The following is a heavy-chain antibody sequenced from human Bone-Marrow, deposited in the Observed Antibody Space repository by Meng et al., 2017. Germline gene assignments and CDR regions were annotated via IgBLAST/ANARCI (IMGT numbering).Heavy chain of an antibody. CDR2: IYYSRST. CDR1: GYSISSGYY. D-gene: IGHD3-10*01. V-gene: IGHV4-38-2*01. J-gene: IGHJ5*02. Sequence: SETLSLTCAVSGYSISSGYYWGWIRQHPGKGLGWIGGIYYSRSTYYNPSLKSRVTISVDTSKNQFSLKLSSVTSADTAVYYCASPTMVRGVIPWGQGTLVTVSS. CDR3: ASPTMVRGVIP.